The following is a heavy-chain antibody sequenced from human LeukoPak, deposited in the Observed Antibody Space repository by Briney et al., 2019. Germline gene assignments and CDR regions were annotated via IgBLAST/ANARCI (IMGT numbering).Heavy chain of an antibody. D-gene: IGHD2-2*01. Sequence: GGSLRLSCAASGFTFSSYAMSWVRQAPGKGLEWGSAISGSGGSTYYADSVKGRFTISRDNSKNTLYLQMNSLRAEDTAVYYCAKTFCSSTSCYHYYYYGMDVWGQGTTVTVSS. V-gene: IGHV3-23*01. J-gene: IGHJ6*02. CDR1: GFTFSSYA. CDR2: ISGSGGST. CDR3: AKTFCSSTSCYHYYYYGMDV.